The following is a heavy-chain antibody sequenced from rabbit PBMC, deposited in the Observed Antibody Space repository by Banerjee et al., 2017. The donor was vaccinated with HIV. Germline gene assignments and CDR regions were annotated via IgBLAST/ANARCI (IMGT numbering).Heavy chain of an antibody. Sequence: ACINSNTGSGNTVYATWAKGRFTISKTSWTTVTLQMTSLTAADTATYFCARDGASGYNFNLWGPGTLVTVS. CDR3: ARDGASGYNFNL. CDR2: INSNTGSGNT. J-gene: IGHJ4*01. V-gene: IGHV1S40*01. D-gene: IGHD1-1*01.